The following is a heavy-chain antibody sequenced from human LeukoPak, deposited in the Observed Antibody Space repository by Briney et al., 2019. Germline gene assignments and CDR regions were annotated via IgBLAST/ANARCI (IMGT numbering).Heavy chain of an antibody. CDR1: GGSLGGYF. CDR3: ARGPPLAYYGTGGYYFFDY. Sequence: PSETLSLTCSAYGGSLGGYFWSWIRQPPGEGLEWIGEVNHSGSTNYNPSLKSRVTISVDTSRTQFSLNLRFVTAADTAVYYCARGPPLAYYGTGGYYFFDYWGQGILVTVSP. CDR2: VNHSGST. D-gene: IGHD3-22*01. V-gene: IGHV4-34*01. J-gene: IGHJ4*02.